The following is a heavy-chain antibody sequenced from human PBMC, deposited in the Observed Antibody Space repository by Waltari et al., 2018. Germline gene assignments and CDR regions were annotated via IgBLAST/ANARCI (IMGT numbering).Heavy chain of an antibody. D-gene: IGHD1-1*01. J-gene: IGHJ4*02. V-gene: IGHV4-59*01. Sequence: QVQLQESGPGLVKPSETLSLTCTVSGGSISSYYWSWIRQPPGKGLEWIGYISYSGSTHYNPSLNSRVTISVDTSNNQFSLKLLFVTAADTAVYYCASAPTRRAPVDYWGQGTLVTVSS. CDR2: ISYSGST. CDR1: GGSISSYY. CDR3: ASAPTRRAPVDY.